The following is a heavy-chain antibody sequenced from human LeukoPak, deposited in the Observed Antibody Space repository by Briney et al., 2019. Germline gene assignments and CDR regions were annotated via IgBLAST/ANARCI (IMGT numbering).Heavy chain of an antibody. CDR1: GGTFSSYA. CDR3: ARDFAQYGDYGGYFEY. CDR2: IIPIFGTA. Sequence: SVTVSCKASGGTFSSYAISWVRQAPGQGLEWMGGIIPIFGTANYAQKFQGRVTITADESTSTAYMELSSLGSEDTAVYCCARDFAQYGDYGGYFEYWGQGTLVTVSS. V-gene: IGHV1-69*01. J-gene: IGHJ4*02. D-gene: IGHD4-17*01.